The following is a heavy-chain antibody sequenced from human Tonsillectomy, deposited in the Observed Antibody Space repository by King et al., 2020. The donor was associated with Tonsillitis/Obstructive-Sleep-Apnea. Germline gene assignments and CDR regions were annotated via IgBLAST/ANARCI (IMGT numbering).Heavy chain of an antibody. CDR2: ISTSSSSK. Sequence: VQLVESGGGLVKPGGSLRLSCAASGFSFSSYSMNWVRQAPGKGLEWVSSISTSSSSKYYADSAKGRFTISRDNAKNSLYLQMNSLRAEDTAVYYCGGDGENWNDYSNWGQGTLVTVSS. CDR3: GGDGENWNDYSN. V-gene: IGHV3-21*01. D-gene: IGHD1-1*01. CDR1: GFSFSSYS. J-gene: IGHJ4*02.